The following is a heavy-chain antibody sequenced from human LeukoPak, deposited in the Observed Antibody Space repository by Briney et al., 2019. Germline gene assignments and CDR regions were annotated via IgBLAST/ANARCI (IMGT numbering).Heavy chain of an antibody. CDR2: IYYSGST. J-gene: IGHJ4*02. D-gene: IGHD3-22*01. Sequence: PSETLSLTCTVSGGSISSYYWSWIRQPPGKGLEWIGYIYYSGSTNYNPSLKSRVTTSVDTSKNQFSLKLSSVTAADTAVYYCASERYYDSSGYSDWGQGTLVTVSS. CDR1: GGSISSYY. CDR3: ASERYYDSSGYSD. V-gene: IGHV4-59*01.